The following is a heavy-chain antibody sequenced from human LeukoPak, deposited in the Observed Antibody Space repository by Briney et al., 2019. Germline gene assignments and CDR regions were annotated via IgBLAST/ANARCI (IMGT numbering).Heavy chain of an antibody. CDR3: AKTYGDYASGAFDI. CDR1: GFTFSSYS. Sequence: GGSLRLSCAASGFTFSSYSMNWVRQAPGKGLEWVSSISSSSSYIYYADSVKGRFTISRDNAKNSLYLQMNSLRAEDTALYYCAKTYGDYASGAFDIWGQGTMVTVSS. J-gene: IGHJ3*02. V-gene: IGHV3-21*04. CDR2: ISSSSSYI. D-gene: IGHD4-17*01.